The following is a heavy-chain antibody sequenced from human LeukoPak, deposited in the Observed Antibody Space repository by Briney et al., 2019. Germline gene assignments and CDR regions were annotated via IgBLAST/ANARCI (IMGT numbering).Heavy chain of an antibody. J-gene: IGHJ4*02. V-gene: IGHV3-11*04. D-gene: IGHD3-22*01. CDR3: AKDRYYYDSSGYCPGDY. CDR2: ISSSGSTI. CDR1: GFTFSDYY. Sequence: PGGSLRLSCAASGFTFSDYYMSWIRQAPGKGLEWVSYISSSGSTIYYADSVKGRFTISRDNSKNTLYLQMNSLRAEDTAVYYCAKDRYYYDSSGYCPGDYWGQGTLVTVSS.